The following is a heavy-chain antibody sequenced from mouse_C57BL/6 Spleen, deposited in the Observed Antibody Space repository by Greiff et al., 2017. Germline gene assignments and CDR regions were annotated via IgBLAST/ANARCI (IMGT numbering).Heavy chain of an antibody. J-gene: IGHJ4*01. Sequence: EVQLHQSGPGLVKPSQSLSLTCSVTGYSITSGYYWNWIRQFPGNKLEWMGYISYDGSNNYNPSLKNRISITRDTSKNQFFLKLNSVTTEDTATXYCAREAGGKNYYAMDYWGQGTSVTVSS. CDR1: GYSITSGYY. V-gene: IGHV3-6*01. CDR2: ISYDGSN. CDR3: AREAGGKNYYAMDY.